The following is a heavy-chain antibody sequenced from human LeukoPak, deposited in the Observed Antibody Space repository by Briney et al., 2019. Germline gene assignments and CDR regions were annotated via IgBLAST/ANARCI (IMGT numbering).Heavy chain of an antibody. Sequence: ASVKVSCKASGYTFTGYYMHWVRQAPGQGLEWMGRINPNNGATNYAQKLQGRVTITGDTSISTAYMELSSLRSDDTAVYYCTRESGSYHGNDFWGQGTLVTVSS. CDR1: GYTFTGYY. V-gene: IGHV1-2*06. J-gene: IGHJ4*02. CDR2: INPNNGAT. D-gene: IGHD1-26*01. CDR3: TRESGSYHGNDF.